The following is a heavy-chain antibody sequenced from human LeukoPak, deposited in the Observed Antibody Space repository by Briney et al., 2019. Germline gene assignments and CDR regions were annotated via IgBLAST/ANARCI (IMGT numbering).Heavy chain of an antibody. V-gene: IGHV4-59*01. Sequence: SETLSLTCTVSGGSISNYYWSWLRQPPGKGLEWIGYIYFSGTNNINPSLKNRVTISVDISKNQFSLKLSSVTAADTAVYYCAREDPQPTVHEGLDVWGQGTTVTVSS. CDR3: AREDPQPTVHEGLDV. CDR1: GGSISNYY. J-gene: IGHJ6*02. D-gene: IGHD4-17*01. CDR2: IYFSGTN.